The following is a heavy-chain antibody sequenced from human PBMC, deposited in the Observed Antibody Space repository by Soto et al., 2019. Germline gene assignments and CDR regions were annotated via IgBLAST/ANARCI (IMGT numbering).Heavy chain of an antibody. J-gene: IGHJ6*02. CDR2: INRDASST. CDR3: VSVVLSGSYPYYYYAMDV. Sequence: GGSLRLSCAASGFTFNIYWMHWVRQAPGKELVWVSRINRDASSTNYADSVTDRFTITRNNAKNTLYLQLISLRVVDTVVYYCVSVVLSGSYPYYYYAMDVWGQGTTVTVSS. CDR1: GFTFNIYW. V-gene: IGHV3-74*01. D-gene: IGHD1-26*01.